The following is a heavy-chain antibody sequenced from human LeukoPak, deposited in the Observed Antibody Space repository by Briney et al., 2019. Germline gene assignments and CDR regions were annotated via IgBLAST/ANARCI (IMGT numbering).Heavy chain of an antibody. CDR1: GGTFSGYA. CDR3: ARAGTDSSGWLLY. J-gene: IGHJ4*02. Sequence: ASVKVSCKASGGTFSGYAISWVRQAPGQGLEWMGGIIPIFGTANYAQKFQGRVTITADESTSTAYMELSSLRSEDTAVYYCARAGTDSSGWLLYWGQGTLVTVSS. CDR2: IIPIFGTA. V-gene: IGHV1-69*13. D-gene: IGHD6-19*01.